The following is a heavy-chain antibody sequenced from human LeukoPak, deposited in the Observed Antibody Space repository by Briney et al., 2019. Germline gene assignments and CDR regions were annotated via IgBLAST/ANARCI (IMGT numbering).Heavy chain of an antibody. CDR2: IYYSGST. CDR1: GGSISSGGYY. D-gene: IGHD6-19*01. J-gene: IGHJ4*02. V-gene: IGHV4-31*03. Sequence: SETLSLTCTVSGGSISSGGYYWSWIRQHPGKGLEWIGYIYYSGSTYYNPSLKSRVTISVDTSKNQFSLKLSSVTAADTAVYYCARGGEQWLPLTFFDYWGQGTLVTVSS. CDR3: ARGGEQWLPLTFFDY.